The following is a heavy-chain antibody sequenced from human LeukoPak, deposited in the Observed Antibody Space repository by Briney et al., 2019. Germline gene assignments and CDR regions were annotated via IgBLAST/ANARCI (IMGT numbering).Heavy chain of an antibody. CDR1: GGTFSSYA. J-gene: IGHJ4*02. Sequence: ASVKVSCKASGGTFSSYAISWVRQAPGQGLEWMGGIIPIFGTANYAQKFQGRVTITADESTSTAYMELSSLRSEDTAVYYCASEVRELPTDRYFDYWGQGTLVTVSS. CDR2: IIPIFGTA. V-gene: IGHV1-69*01. CDR3: ASEVRELPTDRYFDY. D-gene: IGHD1-26*01.